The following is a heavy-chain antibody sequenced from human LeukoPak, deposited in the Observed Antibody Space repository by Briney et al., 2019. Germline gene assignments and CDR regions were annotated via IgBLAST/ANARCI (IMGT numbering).Heavy chain of an antibody. Sequence: PATPLRLSCVASGLTFTNYGFHWVRQAPGKGLEWVAIIYSGGGNTKYYAESLKDRFTISRDDSKDTVYLQMNSLRVEDTAVYYCVVILVPGGVWHFDLWGRGNLVTVSS. V-gene: IGHV3-33*03. CDR3: VVILVPGGVWHFDL. J-gene: IGHJ2*01. CDR2: IYSGGGNTK. D-gene: IGHD2-2*01. CDR1: GLTFTNYG.